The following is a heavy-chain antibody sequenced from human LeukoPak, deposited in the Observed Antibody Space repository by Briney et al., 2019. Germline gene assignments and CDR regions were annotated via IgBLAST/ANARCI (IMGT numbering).Heavy chain of an antibody. CDR1: GGSISSYY. V-gene: IGHV4-4*07. J-gene: IGHJ3*02. Sequence: PSETLSLTCTVSGGSISSYYWSWIRQPAGKGLEWIGRIYTSGSTNYNPSLKSRVTISVDTSKNQFSLKLSSVTAADTAVYYCAREKKYYYDSSGYRPDAFDIWGQGTMVTVSS. CDR2: IYTSGST. CDR3: AREKKYYYDSSGYRPDAFDI. D-gene: IGHD3-22*01.